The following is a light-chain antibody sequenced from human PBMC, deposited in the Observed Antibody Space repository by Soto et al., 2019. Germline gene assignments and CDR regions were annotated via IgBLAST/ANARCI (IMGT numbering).Light chain of an antibody. Sequence: TPSPATPSAPPGASATLSCRASQSVSSSYLAWYQQKPGQAPRLLIYGASSRATGIPDRFSGSGSGTDFTLTISRLEPEDFAVYYCQQYGSSSTFGQGTRLEIK. CDR1: QSVSSSY. CDR2: GAS. V-gene: IGKV3-20*01. CDR3: QQYGSSST. J-gene: IGKJ5*01.